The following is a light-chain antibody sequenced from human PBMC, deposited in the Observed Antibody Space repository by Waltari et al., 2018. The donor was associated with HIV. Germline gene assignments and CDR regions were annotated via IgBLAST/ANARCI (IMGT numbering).Light chain of an antibody. Sequence: QSALAQPASVSGSPGQSITISCAGAVVASGPEIYVSWSQQHPGRAPRLIIYMLSRRPSGVSDRFSGSSSGMSATLTISGLQSDDEAHYYCSSYSTITSLYVFGTGTRVTVL. V-gene: IGLV2-14*01. CDR3: SSYSTITSLYV. CDR1: VVASGPEIY. J-gene: IGLJ1*01. CDR2: MLS.